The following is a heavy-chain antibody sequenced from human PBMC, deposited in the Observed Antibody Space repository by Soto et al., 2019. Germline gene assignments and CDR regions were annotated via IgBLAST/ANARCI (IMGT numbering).Heavy chain of an antibody. CDR1: GGAISSGGYY. Sequence: QVQLQESGPGLVKPSQTLSLTCTVSGGAISSGGYYWSWIRQHPGKGLEWIGYIYSSGSTYYNRSLKCRVTISVDTSKNQFSLKLSSVTAADTAVYYCARAAHYSSPFRWFDPWGQGTLVTVSS. CDR3: ARAAHYSSPFRWFDP. V-gene: IGHV4-31*03. J-gene: IGHJ5*02. CDR2: IYSSGST. D-gene: IGHD6-13*01.